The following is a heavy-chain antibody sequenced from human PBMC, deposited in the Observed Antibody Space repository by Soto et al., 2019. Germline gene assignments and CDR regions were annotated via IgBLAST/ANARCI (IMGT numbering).Heavy chain of an antibody. CDR3: AKAPTYDYYYYMDV. CDR1: GFSFNIYA. J-gene: IGHJ6*03. CDR2: ISAGGGNT. V-gene: IGHV3-23*01. Sequence: EVHLLESGGGLVQPGGSLRLSCAASGFSFNIYAMKWVRQAPGKGLECVSAISAGGGNTYYADSVKGRFTISRDNSKNTLYLQINSLRADDTAVYYCAKAPTYDYYYYMDVWGKGTTVNVSS.